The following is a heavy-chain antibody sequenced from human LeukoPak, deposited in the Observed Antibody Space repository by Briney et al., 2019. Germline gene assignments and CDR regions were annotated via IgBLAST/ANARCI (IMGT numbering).Heavy chain of an antibody. J-gene: IGHJ4*02. CDR3: AKDMGDNSARGRFDH. V-gene: IGHV3-23*01. Sequence: PGGSLRLSCAASGFTFSSYAMHWVRQAPGKGLEWVSAIAASDGNTYYADSVKGRFSISRDNSKNTVFLQMNSLRAEDTALYYCAKDMGDNSARGRFDHWGQGILVTVSS. CDR1: GFTFSSYA. D-gene: IGHD3-22*01. CDR2: IAASDGNT.